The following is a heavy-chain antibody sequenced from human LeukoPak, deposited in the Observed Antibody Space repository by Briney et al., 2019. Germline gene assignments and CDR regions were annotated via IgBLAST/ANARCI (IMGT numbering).Heavy chain of an antibody. CDR1: GYTFTSYD. CDR2: MNPNSGNT. Sequence: ASVKVSCKASGYTFTSYDINWVRQATGQGLEWMGWMNPNSGNTGYAQKFQGRVTITRNTSISTAYMELSSLRSEDTAVYYCARVPFREYSSSPLGDYFDYWGQGTLVTVSS. V-gene: IGHV1-8*03. CDR3: ARVPFREYSSSPLGDYFDY. J-gene: IGHJ4*02. D-gene: IGHD6-6*01.